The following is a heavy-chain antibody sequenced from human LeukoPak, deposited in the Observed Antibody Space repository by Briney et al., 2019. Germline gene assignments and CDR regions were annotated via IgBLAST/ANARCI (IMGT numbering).Heavy chain of an antibody. CDR3: AKGAKARGLIPSAIDY. V-gene: IGHV3-23*01. CDR1: GFTFSSSYA. Sequence: GGSLRLSCAASGFTFSSSYAMSWVGQAPGKGLGWVSAISGSGGSTYYVDSAKGRFTMSRANSMNTLYLQINGMRAEDTAVYYCAKGAKARGLIPSAIDYWGQGTLVTVSS. CDR2: ISGSGGST. D-gene: IGHD2-2*02. J-gene: IGHJ4*02.